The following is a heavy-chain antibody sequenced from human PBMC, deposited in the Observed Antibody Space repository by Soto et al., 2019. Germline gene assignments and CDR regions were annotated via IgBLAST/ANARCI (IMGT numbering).Heavy chain of an antibody. CDR1: GGSISSGGYY. J-gene: IGHJ4*02. CDR3: AREGDGAPYYFDY. CDR2: IYYSGST. D-gene: IGHD4-17*01. Sequence: SETLSLTCTVSGGSISSGGYYWSWIRQHPGKGLEWIGYIYYSGSTYYNPSLKSRVTISVDTSKNQFSLKLSSVTAADTAVYYCAREGDGAPYYFDYWGQGTLVTVSS. V-gene: IGHV4-31*03.